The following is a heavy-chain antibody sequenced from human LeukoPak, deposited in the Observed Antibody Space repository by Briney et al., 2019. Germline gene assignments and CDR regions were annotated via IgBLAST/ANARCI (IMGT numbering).Heavy chain of an antibody. Sequence: ETLSLTCTVSGGSISNYYWSWVRQAPGKGLEWVSAISGSGGSTHYADSVKGRFTISRDNSKNTLYLQMNSLRAEDTAVYYCAKVSGGSGSYWGQGTLVTVSS. V-gene: IGHV3-23*01. CDR2: ISGSGGST. J-gene: IGHJ4*02. CDR3: AKVSGGSGSY. CDR1: GGSISNYY. D-gene: IGHD3-10*01.